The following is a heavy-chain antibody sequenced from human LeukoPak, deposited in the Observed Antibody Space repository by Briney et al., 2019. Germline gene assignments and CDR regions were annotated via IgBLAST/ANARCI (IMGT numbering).Heavy chain of an antibody. D-gene: IGHD3-22*01. CDR3: ARGAFGGTMIVAMDV. CDR1: GFTFSSYS. CDR2: ISSSSGYI. Sequence: GGSLRLSCAASGFTFSSYSMNWVRQAPGKGLEWGSAISSSSGYIYYADSVKGRFTIARDNAKNSLYLQMNSLRAEDTAVYYCARGAFGGTMIVAMDVWGKGTTVTVSS. J-gene: IGHJ6*03. V-gene: IGHV3-21*01.